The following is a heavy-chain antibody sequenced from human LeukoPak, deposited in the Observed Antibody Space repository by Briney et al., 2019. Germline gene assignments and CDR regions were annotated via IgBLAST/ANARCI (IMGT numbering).Heavy chain of an antibody. V-gene: IGHV1-2*02. CDR2: INPDSGGT. D-gene: IGHD5-18*01. Sequence: ASVKVSCKASGYTFTGYYMHWVRQAPGQGPEWMGWINPDSGGTNYAQKFQGRVTMTRDTSISTAYMELRWLRSDDTAIYYCARGVRYTYFYYYYMDVWGKGTTVTVSS. CDR3: ARGVRYTYFYYYYMDV. J-gene: IGHJ6*03. CDR1: GYTFTGYY.